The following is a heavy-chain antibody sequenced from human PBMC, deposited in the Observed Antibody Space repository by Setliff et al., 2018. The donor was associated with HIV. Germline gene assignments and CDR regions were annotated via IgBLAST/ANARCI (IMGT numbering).Heavy chain of an antibody. J-gene: IGHJ6*03. V-gene: IGHV5-51*01. Sequence: PGESLKISCEASGYIFTDYWIGWVRQMPGKGLEWMGIIYPGDSDTRYSPSFQGQVTFSADKSISAVYLQWDSLKASDSAIYYCARAPRSPLRWRDNLLSSSSFFMDVWGKGTTVTV. D-gene: IGHD2-21*01. CDR2: IYPGDSDT. CDR3: ARAPRSPLRWRDNLLSSSSFFMDV. CDR1: GYIFTDYW.